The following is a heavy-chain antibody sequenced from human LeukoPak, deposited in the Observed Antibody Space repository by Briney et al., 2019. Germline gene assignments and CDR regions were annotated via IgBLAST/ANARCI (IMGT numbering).Heavy chain of an antibody. D-gene: IGHD3-22*01. Sequence: GGSLRLSCAASGFTFSSYSMNWVRQAPGRGLEGVSSISSSSSYIYYADSLKGRFTNSRDNATNSLYLQMNSLRAEDTAVYYCARDSTELYHYDSSGGIFDYWGQGTLVTVSS. V-gene: IGHV3-21*01. CDR1: GFTFSSYS. J-gene: IGHJ4*02. CDR2: ISSSSSYI. CDR3: ARDSTELYHYDSSGGIFDY.